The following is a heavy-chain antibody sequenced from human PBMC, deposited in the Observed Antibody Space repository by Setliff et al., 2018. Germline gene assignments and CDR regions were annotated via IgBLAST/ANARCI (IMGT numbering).Heavy chain of an antibody. CDR3: ARINFYVSSGYYYAPDF. D-gene: IGHD3-22*01. Sequence: ASVKVSCKASGGTFRTDGFNWVRQAPGQTLEWMGWIHAGSSNTLYSQRFQDRITISRDTSATTVHMELKNLRSDDTAVYYCARINFYVSSGYYYAPDFWGQGTLVTVSS. CDR1: GGTFRTDG. CDR2: IHAGSSNT. V-gene: IGHV1-3*01. J-gene: IGHJ4*02.